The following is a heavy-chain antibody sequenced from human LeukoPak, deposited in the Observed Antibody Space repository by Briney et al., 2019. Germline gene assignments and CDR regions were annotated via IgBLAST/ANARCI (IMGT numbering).Heavy chain of an antibody. Sequence: GASVKVSCKASGGTFSSYAISWVRQAPGQGLEWMGGIIPIFGTANYAQKSQGRVTITADESTSTAYMELSSLRSEDTAVYYCARDRGWGSSGYYNYWGQGTLVTVSS. CDR2: IIPIFGTA. J-gene: IGHJ4*02. CDR1: GGTFSSYA. D-gene: IGHD3-22*01. CDR3: ARDRGWGSSGYYNY. V-gene: IGHV1-69*13.